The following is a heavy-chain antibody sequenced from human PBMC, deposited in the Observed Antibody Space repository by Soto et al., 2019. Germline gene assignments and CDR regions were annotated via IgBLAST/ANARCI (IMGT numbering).Heavy chain of an antibody. V-gene: IGHV3-49*03. J-gene: IGHJ6*02. Sequence: DVQLVESGGGLVQPGRSLRLSCTGSGFIFGDYAMSWFRQAPGKGLEWGGLIRSKAYGGTTEYAASVKGRFTISRDDSESIAYVQMNSLKIEDTAVYYCSAQRSSLKVRRGVIIGDYYYNGMDVWGQGTAVTVSS. CDR1: GFIFGDYA. CDR3: SAQRSSLKVRRGVIIGDYYYNGMDV. CDR2: IRSKAYGGTT. D-gene: IGHD3-10*01.